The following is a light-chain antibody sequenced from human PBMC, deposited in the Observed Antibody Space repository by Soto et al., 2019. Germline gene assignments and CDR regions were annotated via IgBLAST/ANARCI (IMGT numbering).Light chain of an antibody. CDR3: QQYGSSPPWT. CDR1: QSVSSSY. Sequence: ESVLTQSPGTLSLSPGERATLSCRASQSVSSSYLAWYQQKPGQAPRLLIYGASSRATGIPDRFSGSVSGTDFTLTISRLEPEDFAVYYCQQYGSSPPWTFGQGTKVEFK. V-gene: IGKV3-20*01. CDR2: GAS. J-gene: IGKJ1*01.